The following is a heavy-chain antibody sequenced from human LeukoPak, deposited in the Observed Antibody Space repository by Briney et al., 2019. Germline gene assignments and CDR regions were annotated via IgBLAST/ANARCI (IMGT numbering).Heavy chain of an antibody. Sequence: ASVKVSRKASGYTFTSYYLYWVRQAPGQGLEWMGLINPSGGSTRYAQKFQGRVTMTRDTSTSTVYMELSSLRSEDTAVYYCARSPPMVRGVIPHSTFDYWGQGTLVTVSS. CDR1: GYTFTSYY. D-gene: IGHD3-10*01. J-gene: IGHJ4*02. V-gene: IGHV1-46*01. CDR2: INPSGGST. CDR3: ARSPPMVRGVIPHSTFDY.